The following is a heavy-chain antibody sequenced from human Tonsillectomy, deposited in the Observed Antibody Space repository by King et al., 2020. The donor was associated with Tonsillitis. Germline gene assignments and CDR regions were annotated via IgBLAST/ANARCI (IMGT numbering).Heavy chain of an antibody. J-gene: IGHJ4*02. CDR1: AFSLSPSGMC. D-gene: IGHD1-7*01. CDR2: IDWDDAK. Sequence: TLKESGPALVKPTQTLTLTCTFSAFSLSPSGMCVSWIRQPPGRALEWLARIDWDDAKYYSTSLKTRLPVSKDTHKNQVDLTMTNMDPVDTATYYCARIRPGFENYGYLDYWGQGTLVTVSS. V-gene: IGHV2-70*11. CDR3: ARIRPGFENYGYLDY.